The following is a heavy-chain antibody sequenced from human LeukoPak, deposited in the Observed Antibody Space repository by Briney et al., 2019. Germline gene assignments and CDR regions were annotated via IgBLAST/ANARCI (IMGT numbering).Heavy chain of an antibody. CDR3: ARPIAAAGNSFDC. D-gene: IGHD6-13*01. V-gene: IGHV3-7*01. J-gene: IGHJ4*02. CDR1: GFTFSSYW. Sequence: GGSLRLSCAASGFTFSSYWMSWVRQAPGKGLEWVANIKQDGSEKYYVDSVKGRFTISRDNAKNSLYLQMNSLRAEDTAVYYCARPIAAAGNSFDCWGQGTLVTVSS. CDR2: IKQDGSEK.